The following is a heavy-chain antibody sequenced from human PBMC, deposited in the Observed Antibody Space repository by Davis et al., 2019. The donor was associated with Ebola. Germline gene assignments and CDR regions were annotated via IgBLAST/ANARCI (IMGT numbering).Heavy chain of an antibody. D-gene: IGHD4-23*01. CDR1: DFIISKRS. J-gene: IGHJ3*02. Sequence: GGSLRLSCEASDFIISKRSMNWLRQAPGKGLEWVSLISAGSRFIYYADSVKGRFTISRDDAKKSLFLQMTSLRVEDTAVYYCARQDGANSDAFDMWGQGTLVTVSS. V-gene: IGHV3-21*01. CDR2: ISAGSRFI. CDR3: ARQDGANSDAFDM.